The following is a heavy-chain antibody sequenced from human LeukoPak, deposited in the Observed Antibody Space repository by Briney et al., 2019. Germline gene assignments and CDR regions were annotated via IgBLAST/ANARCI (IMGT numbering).Heavy chain of an antibody. CDR3: ARRGGSGRSFDY. J-gene: IGHJ4*02. CDR2: IYYSGST. V-gene: IGHV4-61*01. CDR1: GGSVSSGSYY. D-gene: IGHD3-10*01. Sequence: SETLSLTCTVSGGSVSSGSYYWSWIRPPPGKGLEWIGHIYYSGSTNYNPSLKTRVTISVDTSKNQFSLKVTSVTAADTAVYYCARRGGSGRSFDYWGQGTLVTVSS.